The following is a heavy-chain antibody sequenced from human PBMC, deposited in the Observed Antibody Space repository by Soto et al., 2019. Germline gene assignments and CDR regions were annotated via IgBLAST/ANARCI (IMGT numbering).Heavy chain of an antibody. V-gene: IGHV4-59*01. CDR3: ARGYCGGDCYNVYFDY. Sequence: SETLSLTCTVSGGSISSYYWSWIRQPPGKGLEWIGYIYYSGSTNYNPSLKSRVTISVDTSKNQFSLKLSSVTAADTAVYYCARGYCGGDCYNVYFDYWGQGTLVTVSS. CDR2: IYYSGST. CDR1: GGSISSYY. J-gene: IGHJ4*02. D-gene: IGHD2-21*02.